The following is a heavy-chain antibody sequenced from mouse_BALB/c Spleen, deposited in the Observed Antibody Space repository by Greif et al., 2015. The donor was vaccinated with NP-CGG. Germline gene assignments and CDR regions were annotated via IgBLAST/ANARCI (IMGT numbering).Heavy chain of an antibody. J-gene: IGHJ4*01. CDR1: GYTFTSYW. CDR2: IFPGTGTT. D-gene: IGHD1-1*01. V-gene: IGHV1S132*01. CDR3: ARDGLLLRSFYYAMDY. Sequence: QVQLKQSGAELVKPGASVKLSCKTSGYTFTSYWIQWVKQRPGQGLGWIGEIFPGTGTTYYNEKFKGKATLTIDTSSSTAYMQLSSLTSEDSAVYFCARDGLLLRSFYYAMDYWGQGTSVTVSS.